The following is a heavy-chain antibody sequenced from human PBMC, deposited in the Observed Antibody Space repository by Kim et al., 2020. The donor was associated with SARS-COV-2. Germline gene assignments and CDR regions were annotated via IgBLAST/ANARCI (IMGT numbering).Heavy chain of an antibody. Sequence: GGSLRLSCAASGFTFNTFAMRWVRRTPGKGLEWVSAINGEADVSSLSYTVKGRVIISRDNYGYRLFPQIKTLRLEDTALSVCSRVCSGPTVFEYAF. CDR3: SRVCSGPTVFEYAF. D-gene: IGHD3-16*01. CDR2: INGEADVS. CDR1: GFTFNTFA. J-gene: IGHJ3*01. V-gene: IGHV3-23*01.